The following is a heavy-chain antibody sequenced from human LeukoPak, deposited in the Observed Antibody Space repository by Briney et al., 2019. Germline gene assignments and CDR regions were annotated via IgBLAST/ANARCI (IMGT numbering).Heavy chain of an antibody. CDR1: GYIFTSYY. Sequence: GASVKVSCKASGYIFTSYYMHWVRQAPGEGLEWMGIINPSGGSTSYAQKLEGRLTITRDTSTSTVYMELSSLRSEDTAVYYCARSSGYTYGFDYWGQGTLVTVSS. D-gene: IGHD5-18*01. V-gene: IGHV1-46*04. CDR3: ARSSGYTYGFDY. J-gene: IGHJ4*02. CDR2: INPSGGST.